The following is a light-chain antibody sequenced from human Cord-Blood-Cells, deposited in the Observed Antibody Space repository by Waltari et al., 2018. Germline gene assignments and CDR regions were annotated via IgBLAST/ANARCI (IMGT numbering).Light chain of an antibody. CDR2: EVS. Sequence: QSALTQPASVSGSPGQSITISCTGTSSDVVGYTYVSWYQQHPGKAPKLMIYEVSNRPSGVFDRFSGSKSGNTASLTISGLQAEDEAEYYCSSYTSSSTLVFGGGTKLTVL. J-gene: IGLJ3*02. CDR3: SSYTSSSTLV. CDR1: SSDVVGYTY. V-gene: IGLV2-14*01.